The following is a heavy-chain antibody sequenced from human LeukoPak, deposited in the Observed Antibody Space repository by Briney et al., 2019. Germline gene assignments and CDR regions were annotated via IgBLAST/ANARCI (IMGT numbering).Heavy chain of an antibody. Sequence: GGSLRLSCAASGFTFSSYWMSWVRQAPGKGLEWVANIKQDGSEKYYVDSVKGRFTISRDNAKNSLYLQMNSLRAEDTAVYYCARDRRYFETGGLGGPDYWGQGTLVTVSS. V-gene: IGHV3-7*01. D-gene: IGHD2-8*02. CDR2: IKQDGSEK. J-gene: IGHJ4*02. CDR3: ARDRRYFETGGLGGPDY. CDR1: GFTFSSYW.